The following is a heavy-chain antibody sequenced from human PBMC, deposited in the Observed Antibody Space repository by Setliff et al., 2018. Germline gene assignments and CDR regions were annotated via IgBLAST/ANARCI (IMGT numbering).Heavy chain of an antibody. Sequence: PSETLSLTCGASGGSFSDYYWSWIRQTPGKGLEWIGSMYPGRSTNYNTSLKSRVTISVDTSKNQFSRTLSSVTAADTAVYFCARHRPNLPFDAWGQGALVTVSS. V-gene: IGHV4-59*08. CDR2: MYPGRST. J-gene: IGHJ4*02. CDR1: GGSFSDYY. D-gene: IGHD7-27*01. CDR3: ARHRPNLPFDA.